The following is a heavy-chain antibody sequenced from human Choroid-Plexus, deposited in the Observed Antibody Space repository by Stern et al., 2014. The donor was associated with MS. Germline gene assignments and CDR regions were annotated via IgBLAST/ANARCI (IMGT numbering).Heavy chain of an antibody. CDR1: GFTFGSCA. CDR3: AKDRQYLTYFFDH. CDR2: VSYDRSNK. D-gene: IGHD2/OR15-2a*01. J-gene: IGHJ5*02. Sequence: VQLVESGGGVVQPGRPLRLSCVASGFTFGSCAMHWVRQAPGKGLEWVAGVSYDRSNKYYADSVKGRFTISRDNSQYTLYMQMSSLRPEDTAVYYCAKDRQYLTYFFDHWGQGSLVTVSS. V-gene: IGHV3-30*18.